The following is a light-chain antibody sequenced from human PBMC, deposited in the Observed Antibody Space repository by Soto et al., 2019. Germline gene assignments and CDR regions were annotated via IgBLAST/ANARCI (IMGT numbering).Light chain of an antibody. CDR2: DAS. CDR1: QDISNY. V-gene: IGKV1-33*01. J-gene: IGKJ5*01. CDR3: QQYGNLPT. Sequence: DIQMTQSGASRSASVGHRVPITCQASQDISNYLNWYHQKPGRAPKLLIYDASILETGVPSRFSGSGSGTDFTFTISSLQPEDIATYYCQQYGNLPTFGQGTRLEI.